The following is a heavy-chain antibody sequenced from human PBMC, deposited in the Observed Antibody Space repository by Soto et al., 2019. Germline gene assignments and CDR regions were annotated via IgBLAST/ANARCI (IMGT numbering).Heavy chain of an antibody. V-gene: IGHV6-1*01. Sequence: SQTLSLTCAISGDSVSTNSATWDCIRQSPSSSLQWLGRTYYRPKWYNDYAVSVKGRITINPDTSNNQLSLQLNSVTPDDTAVYYCARLIGNSWLDSWGQGTLVTVS. D-gene: IGHD2-8*01. CDR3: ARLIGNSWLDS. J-gene: IGHJ5*01. CDR1: GDSVSTNSAT. CDR2: TYYRPKWYN.